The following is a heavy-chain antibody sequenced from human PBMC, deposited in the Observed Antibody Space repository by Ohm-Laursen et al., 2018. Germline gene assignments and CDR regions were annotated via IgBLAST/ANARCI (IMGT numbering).Heavy chain of an antibody. D-gene: IGHD3-22*01. CDR2: IIPIFGTA. CDR3: ARSNYYDSSGFPYHFDY. V-gene: IGHV1-69*06. J-gene: IGHJ4*02. Sequence: ASVKVSCKASGGTFSSYAISWVRQAPGQGLEWMGGIIPIFGTANYAQKFQGRVTITADKSTSTAYMELGSLRSEDTAVYYCARSNYYDSSGFPYHFDYWGQGTLVTVSS. CDR1: GGTFSSYA.